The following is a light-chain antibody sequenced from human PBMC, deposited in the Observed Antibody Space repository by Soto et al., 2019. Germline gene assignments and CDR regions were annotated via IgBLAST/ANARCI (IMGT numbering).Light chain of an antibody. CDR2: KAS. CDR1: QSVSSY. V-gene: IGKV1-5*03. J-gene: IGKJ1*01. Sequence: TQSPATLSLSPGERATLSCRASQSVSSYLAWYQQKPGTAPKLLIYKASTLQSGVPSRFSGSGSGTEFTLTISSLQPDDSATYYCQQYNDNWTFGQGTKVEIK. CDR3: QQYNDNWT.